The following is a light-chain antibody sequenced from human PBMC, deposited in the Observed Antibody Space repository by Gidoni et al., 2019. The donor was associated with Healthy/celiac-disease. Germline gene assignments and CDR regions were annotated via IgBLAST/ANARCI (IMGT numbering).Light chain of an antibody. Sequence: DMVRTQSTLSLTVTPGEPASISCRASQSLLHSNGYNYLDGYLQKPGQSPQLLIYLGSNRASGVPDRFSGSGSCTAFTLHISRVAAEDVGVYSCMPALPPPRPFGGGTKVEIK. CDR2: LGS. CDR1: QSLLHSNGYNY. CDR3: MPALPPPRP. V-gene: IGKV2-28*01. J-gene: IGKJ4*01.